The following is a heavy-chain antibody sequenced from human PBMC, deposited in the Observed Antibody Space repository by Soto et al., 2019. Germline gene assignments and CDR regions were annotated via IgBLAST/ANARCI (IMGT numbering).Heavy chain of an antibody. CDR3: ARNHGSGSYSYFDY. V-gene: IGHV3-33*01. CDR1: GFTFSSYG. J-gene: IGHJ4*02. CDR2: IWYDGSNK. Sequence: QVQLVESGGGVVQPGRSLRLSCAASGFTFSSYGMHWVRQAPGKGLEWVAVIWYDGSNKYYADSVKGRFTISRDNSKNTLYLQMNSPRAEDTAVYYCARNHGSGSYSYFDYWGQGTLVTVSS. D-gene: IGHD3-10*01.